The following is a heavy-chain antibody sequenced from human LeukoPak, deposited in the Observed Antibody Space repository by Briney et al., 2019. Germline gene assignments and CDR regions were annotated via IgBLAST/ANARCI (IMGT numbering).Heavy chain of an antibody. CDR3: ARDPTGRYCSSTSCYGLMDV. Sequence: GRSLRLSCAASGFTFGSYGMHWVRQAPGKGLEWVAVIWYDGSNKYYADSVKGRFTISRDNSKNTLYLQMNSLRAEDTAVYYCARDPTGRYCSSTSCYGLMDVWGKGTTVTVSS. CDR2: IWYDGSNK. J-gene: IGHJ6*03. D-gene: IGHD2-2*01. V-gene: IGHV3-33*01. CDR1: GFTFGSYG.